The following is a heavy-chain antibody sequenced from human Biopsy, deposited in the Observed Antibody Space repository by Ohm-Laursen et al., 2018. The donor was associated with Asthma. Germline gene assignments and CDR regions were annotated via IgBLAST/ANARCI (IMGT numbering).Heavy chain of an antibody. D-gene: IGHD6-13*01. V-gene: IGHV4-39*01. Sequence: GTLSLTWSLSSGSGGYMRSGNYYWGWIRQPPGKGLEWIGRIYYSGTTYYNPSLESRVTVSADSSKNQFSLNLTSVTAADTAVYYCVRGSSSWHHGPFHYYYGLDAWGQGTTATVSS. J-gene: IGHJ6*02. CDR3: VRGSSSWHHGPFHYYYGLDA. CDR2: IYYSGTT. CDR1: SGSGGYMRSGNYY.